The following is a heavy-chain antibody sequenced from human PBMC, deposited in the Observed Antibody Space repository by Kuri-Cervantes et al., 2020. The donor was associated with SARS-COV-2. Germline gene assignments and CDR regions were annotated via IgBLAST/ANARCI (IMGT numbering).Heavy chain of an antibody. CDR3: AIPTSIAARPPLYYCGMDV. V-gene: IGHV1-8*02. D-gene: IGHD6-6*01. CDR1: GGTFSSYA. J-gene: IGHJ6*02. CDR2: MNPNSGNT. Sequence: ASVKVSCKASGGTFSSYAINWVRQATGQGLEWMGWMNPNSGNTGYAQKFQGRVTMTRDTSTSTVYMELSSLRSEDTAVYYCAIPTSIAARPPLYYCGMDVWGQGTTVTVSS.